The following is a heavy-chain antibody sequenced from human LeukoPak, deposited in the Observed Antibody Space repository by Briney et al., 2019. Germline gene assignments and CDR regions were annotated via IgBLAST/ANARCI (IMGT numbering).Heavy chain of an antibody. CDR2: ISSSSSYI. V-gene: IGHV3-21*04. CDR3: ARVLRYCSGGNCYSGGLGYMDV. D-gene: IGHD2-15*01. J-gene: IGHJ6*03. Sequence: GGSLRLSCATSGFTFKNYAMNWVRQAPGKGLEWVSSISSSSSYIYYADSVKGRFTISRDNAKNSLFLQMNSLRAEDTAVYYCARVLRYCSGGNCYSGGLGYMDVWGKGTTVTISS. CDR1: GFTFKNYA.